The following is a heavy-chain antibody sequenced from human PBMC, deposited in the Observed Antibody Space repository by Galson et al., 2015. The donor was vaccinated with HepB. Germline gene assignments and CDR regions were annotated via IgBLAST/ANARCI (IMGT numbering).Heavy chain of an antibody. CDR2: ISYDGSNK. J-gene: IGHJ6*02. CDR3: ASQVQLERPGYYYYGMDV. CDR1: GFTFSSYA. V-gene: IGHV3-30-3*01. D-gene: IGHD1-1*01. Sequence: SLRLSCAASGFTFSSYAMHWVRQAPGKGLEWVAVISYDGSNKYYADSVKGRFTISRDNSKNTLYLQMNSLRAEDTAVYYCASQVQLERPGYYYYGMDVWGQGTTVTVSS.